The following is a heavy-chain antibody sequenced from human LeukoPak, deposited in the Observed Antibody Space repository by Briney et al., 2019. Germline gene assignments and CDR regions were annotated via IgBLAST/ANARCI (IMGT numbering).Heavy chain of an antibody. D-gene: IGHD3-10*01. V-gene: IGHV4-61*02. CDR1: GGSISSSTYD. J-gene: IGHJ4*02. Sequence: SETLSLTCTVSGGSISSSTYDWSWIRQPAGKGLEWIGRISTSGSTNYNPSLKSRVTISVDTSKNQFSLKLSSVTAADTAVYYCARARLGRGFDYWGQGTLVTVSS. CDR2: ISTSGST. CDR3: ARARLGRGFDY.